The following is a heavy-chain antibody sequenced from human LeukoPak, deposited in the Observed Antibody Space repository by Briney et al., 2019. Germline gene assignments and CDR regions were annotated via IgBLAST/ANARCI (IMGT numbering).Heavy chain of an antibody. CDR2: IYYSGST. Sequence: PSETLSLTCTVSGCSISSSSYYWGWIRQPPGKGLEWIGSIYYSGSTYYNPSLKSRVTISVDTSKNQFSLKLSSVTAADTAVYYCARGSSSLSHEFVPWRQGTVVTVSS. CDR3: ARGSSSLSHEFVP. D-gene: IGHD6-6*01. CDR1: GCSISSSSYY. V-gene: IGHV4-39*01. J-gene: IGHJ5*02.